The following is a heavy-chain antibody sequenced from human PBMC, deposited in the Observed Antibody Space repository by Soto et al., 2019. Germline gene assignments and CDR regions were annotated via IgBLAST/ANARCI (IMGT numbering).Heavy chain of an antibody. V-gene: IGHV3-7*01. J-gene: IGHJ4*02. CDR1: GFTFSSYW. Sequence: GGSVRLSCAASGFTFSSYWMSWVRQAPGKGLEWVANIKQDGSEKYYVDSVKGRFTISRDNAKNSLYLQMNSLRAEDTAVYYCARARADYYDSSGYPHGYWGQGTLVTVSS. D-gene: IGHD3-22*01. CDR3: ARARADYYDSSGYPHGY. CDR2: IKQDGSEK.